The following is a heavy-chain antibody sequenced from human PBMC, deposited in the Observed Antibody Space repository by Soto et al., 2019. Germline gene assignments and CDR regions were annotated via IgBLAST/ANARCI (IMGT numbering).Heavy chain of an antibody. J-gene: IGHJ4*02. CDR3: ARSVAVPGAHIDY. CDR1: GGSIIGSY. D-gene: IGHD6-19*01. Sequence: SSATLSLTCSVSGGSIIGSYWSWIRQSPGKGLEWLGYVYYTGSTNYSPSLRSRVSISVDTSKNEFSLRLSSVTAADTAVYFCARSVAVPGAHIDYWGQGTQVTVSS. CDR2: VYYTGST. V-gene: IGHV4-59*01.